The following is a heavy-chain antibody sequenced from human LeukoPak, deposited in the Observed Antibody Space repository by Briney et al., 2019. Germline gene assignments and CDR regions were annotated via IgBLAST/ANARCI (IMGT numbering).Heavy chain of an antibody. CDR1: GGSISSYY. V-gene: IGHV4-59*08. D-gene: IGHD3-22*01. CDR2: IFYSGGS. J-gene: IGHJ3*02. Sequence: PSGTLSLTCTVSGGSISSYYWTWIRQPPGKGLEWIGYIFYSGGSNYNPSLKSRVTISVDTSKNHFSLKLSSVTAADTAVYYCARLDSTFDIWGQGTMVAVSS. CDR3: ARLDSTFDI.